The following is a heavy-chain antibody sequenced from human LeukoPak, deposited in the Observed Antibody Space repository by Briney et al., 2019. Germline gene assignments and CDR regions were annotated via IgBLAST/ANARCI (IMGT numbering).Heavy chain of an antibody. CDR1: GFSLSTSGMC. Sequence: SGPALVKPTQTLTLTCTFSGFSLSTSGMCVSWIRQPPGKALEWLARIDWDDDKYYSTSLKTRLTISKDTSKNQVVLTMTNVDPVDTATYYCARIVPGYCSGGSCYPYYMDVWGKGTTVTVSS. CDR2: IDWDDDK. CDR3: ARIVPGYCSGGSCYPYYMDV. V-gene: IGHV2-70*11. D-gene: IGHD2-15*01. J-gene: IGHJ6*03.